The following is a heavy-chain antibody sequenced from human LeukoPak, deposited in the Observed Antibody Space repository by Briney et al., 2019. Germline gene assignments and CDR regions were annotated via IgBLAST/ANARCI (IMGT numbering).Heavy chain of an antibody. V-gene: IGHV4-34*01. CDR3: ARRSYGGAFVDSFDV. J-gene: IGHJ3*01. D-gene: IGHD4/OR15-4a*01. CDR1: GGSFRDYY. CDR2: VDHSGNV. Sequence: SETLSLTCAVYGGSFRDYYWSWIRQPPGKGLEWIGEVDHSGNVNDNSPLKSRLTISLDTSKNQFSLKLPSVTAADTAVYYCARRSYGGAFVDSFDVWGQGTMVTVSS.